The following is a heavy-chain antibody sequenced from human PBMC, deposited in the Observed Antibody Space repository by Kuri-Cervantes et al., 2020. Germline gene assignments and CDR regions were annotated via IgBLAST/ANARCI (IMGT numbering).Heavy chain of an antibody. D-gene: IGHD3-10*01. CDR1: GFTFSSYS. V-gene: IGHV3-23*01. Sequence: GESLKISCAASGFTFSSYSMNWVRQAPGKGLEWVSAISGSGGSTYYADSVKGRFTISRDNSKNTLYLQMNSLRAEDTAVYYCARGGRGEDYFDYWGQGTLVTVSS. J-gene: IGHJ4*02. CDR3: ARGGRGEDYFDY. CDR2: ISGSGGST.